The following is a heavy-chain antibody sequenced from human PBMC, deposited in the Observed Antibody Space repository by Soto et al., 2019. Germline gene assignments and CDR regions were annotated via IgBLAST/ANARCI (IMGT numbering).Heavy chain of an antibody. V-gene: IGHV1-18*01. CDR1: GYTFTNYG. D-gene: IGHD2-8*01. J-gene: IGHJ5*02. CDR2: ISAYKGNT. Sequence: GASVKVSCKASGYTFTNYGITWVRQAPGQRLEWMGWISAYKGNTNYSQRLQGRVTMTIDTPTSTAYMELRSLRSDDTAVYYCARGGLFTTNWYGNWLDPWGQGTLVTVSS. CDR3: ARGGLFTTNWYGNWLDP.